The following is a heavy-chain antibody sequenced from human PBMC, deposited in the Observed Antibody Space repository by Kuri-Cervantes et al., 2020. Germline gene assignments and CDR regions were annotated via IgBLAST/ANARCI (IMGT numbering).Heavy chain of an antibody. CDR3: ARGNGEQLVLFDWFDP. V-gene: IGHV3-33*08. CDR2: IWYDGSNK. J-gene: IGHJ5*02. Sequence: GGSLRLSCAASGFTFSSYGMHWVRQAPGKGLEWVAVIWYDGSNKYYADSVKGRFTISRDNSKNTLYLQMNSLRAEDTAVYYCARGNGEQLVLFDWFDPWGQGTLVTVSS. D-gene: IGHD6-13*01. CDR1: GFTFSSYG.